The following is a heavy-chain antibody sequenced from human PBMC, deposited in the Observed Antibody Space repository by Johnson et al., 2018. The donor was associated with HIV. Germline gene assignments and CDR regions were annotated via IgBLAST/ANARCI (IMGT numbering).Heavy chain of an antibody. CDR3: ARAWGDLAPDAFDI. D-gene: IGHD7-27*01. CDR1: GFTFSSYA. Sequence: QVQLVESGGGVVQPGRSLRLSCAASGFTFSSYAMHWVRQAPGKGLEWVAVISYDGSNKYYAESLKGRIPISRDNSKNTLFLQMNSLRAGDTAVYYCARAWGDLAPDAFDIWGQGTLVTVSS. J-gene: IGHJ3*02. V-gene: IGHV3-30*04. CDR2: ISYDGSNK.